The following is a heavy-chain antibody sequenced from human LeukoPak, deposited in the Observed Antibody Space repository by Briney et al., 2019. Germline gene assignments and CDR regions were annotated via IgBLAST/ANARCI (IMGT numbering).Heavy chain of an antibody. CDR1: GFIFSTYS. J-gene: IGHJ5*02. D-gene: IGHD5-24*01. CDR2: ISSSSSYI. Sequence: GGSLRLSCAASGFIFSTYSMNWVRQAPGKGLEWVSSISSSSSYIYYADSVKGRFTISRDNAKNSLYPQMNSLRDEDTAVYYCARGTRDGYTTNWFDPWGQGTLVTVSS. V-gene: IGHV3-21*01. CDR3: ARGTRDGYTTNWFDP.